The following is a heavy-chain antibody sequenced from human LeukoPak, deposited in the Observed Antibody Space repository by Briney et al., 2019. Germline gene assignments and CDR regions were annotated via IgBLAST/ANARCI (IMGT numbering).Heavy chain of an antibody. CDR3: ARGRRYYYDSSGYFF. D-gene: IGHD3-22*01. CDR2: INHSGST. CDR1: GGSFSGYY. Sequence: SETLSLTCAVYGGSFSGYYWSWIRQPPGKGLEWIGEINHSGSTNYNPSLKSRVTISVNTSKNQFSLRLSSVTAADTAVYYCARGRRYYYDSSGYFFWGQGTLVTVSS. J-gene: IGHJ4*02. V-gene: IGHV4-34*01.